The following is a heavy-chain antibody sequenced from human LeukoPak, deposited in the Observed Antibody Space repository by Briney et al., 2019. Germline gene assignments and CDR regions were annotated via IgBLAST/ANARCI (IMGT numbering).Heavy chain of an antibody. Sequence: PGGSLRLSCAASGFTFSSYAMSWVRQTPGKGLEWVSAISGSGGSTYYADSVKGRFTISRDNSKNTRYLQMNSLRAEDTAVYYCAKPLIGQQLVDFDYWGQGTLVTVSS. CDR3: AKPLIGQQLVDFDY. V-gene: IGHV3-23*01. CDR2: ISGSGGST. D-gene: IGHD6-13*01. CDR1: GFTFSSYA. J-gene: IGHJ4*02.